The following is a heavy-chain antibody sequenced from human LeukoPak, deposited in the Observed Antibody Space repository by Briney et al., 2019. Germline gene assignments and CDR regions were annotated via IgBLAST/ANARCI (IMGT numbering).Heavy chain of an antibody. V-gene: IGHV4-39*02. D-gene: IGHD1-26*01. CDR1: GGSVSSSGFY. CDR2: IYDGGST. CDR3: ARDPVGAIGYGMDV. Sequence: PSETLSLTCTVSGGSVSSSGFYWGWIRQPPGKGLEWIGTIYDGGSTYYNPSLRSRVTISVDTSKNQFSLKLSSVTAPDTAVYYCARDPVGAIGYGMDVWGQGTTVTVSS. J-gene: IGHJ6*02.